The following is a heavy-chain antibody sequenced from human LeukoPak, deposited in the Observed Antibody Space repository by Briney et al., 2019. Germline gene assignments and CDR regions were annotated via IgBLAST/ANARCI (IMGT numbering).Heavy chain of an antibody. CDR3: AKDEFSYSSSWSDPYDY. J-gene: IGHJ4*02. CDR2: ISNNGRNK. V-gene: IGHV3-30*04. Sequence: PGGSLRLSCAASGFTFSTYAIHGVRQAPGKGLEWVAFISNNGRNKDYADSVKGRFTISRDNSKNTLYLQVNSLRPDDTAVYYCAKDEFSYSSSWSDPYDYWGQGTLVTVSS. CDR1: GFTFSTYA. D-gene: IGHD6-13*01.